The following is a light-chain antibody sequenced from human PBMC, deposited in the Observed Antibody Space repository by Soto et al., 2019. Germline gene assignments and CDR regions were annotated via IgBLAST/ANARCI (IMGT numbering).Light chain of an antibody. CDR3: QSYDSSLTVV. CDR2: GNT. Sequence: QSVLTQPPSVSGAPGQRVTISCTGSSSNIGAGYDVHWYQQFPGTTPKFLIYGNTNRPSGVPDRFSASKSGTSASLDITGIRAEDEAEYFCQSYDSSLTVVFGGGTKLTVL. V-gene: IGLV1-40*01. J-gene: IGLJ2*01. CDR1: SSNIGAGYD.